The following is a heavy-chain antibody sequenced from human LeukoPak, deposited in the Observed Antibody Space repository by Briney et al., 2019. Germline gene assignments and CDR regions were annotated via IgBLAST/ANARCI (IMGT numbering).Heavy chain of an antibody. J-gene: IGHJ3*02. Sequence: SETLSLTCAAYDGSFSIYYWSWIRQPPGKGLEWIGYIYDSGSTNYNPSLKSRVTISVDTSKNQFSLKLSSVTAADTAVYYCASLTTAEAFDIWGQGTMVTVSS. V-gene: IGHV4-59*01. CDR2: IYDSGST. CDR3: ASLTTAEAFDI. D-gene: IGHD3-22*01. CDR1: DGSFSIYY.